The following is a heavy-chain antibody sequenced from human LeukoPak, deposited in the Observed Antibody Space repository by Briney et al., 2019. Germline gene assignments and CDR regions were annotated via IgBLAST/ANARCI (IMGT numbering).Heavy chain of an antibody. CDR1: GGTFSSYA. D-gene: IGHD5-12*01. Sequence: SVKVSCKASGGTFSSYAISWVRQAPGQGLEWMGGIIPIFGTANYAQKFQGRVTITADKSTSTAYMELSSLRSEDTAVYFCATHSPEWRYSGYYNFYYMDVWGKGTTVTVSS. CDR2: IIPIFGTA. CDR3: ATHSPEWRYSGYYNFYYMDV. V-gene: IGHV1-69*06. J-gene: IGHJ6*03.